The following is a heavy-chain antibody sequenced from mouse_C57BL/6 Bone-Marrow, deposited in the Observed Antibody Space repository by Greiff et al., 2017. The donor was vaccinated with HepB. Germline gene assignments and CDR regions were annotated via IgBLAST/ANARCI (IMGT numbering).Heavy chain of an antibody. D-gene: IGHD1-1*01. V-gene: IGHV5-4*01. CDR1: GFTFSSYA. CDR2: LSDGGSYT. Sequence: EVKLMESGGGLVKPGGSLKLSCAASGFTFSSYALSWVRQTPDKRLEWVATLSDGGSYTYYPHNVKGRFTISRDNAKNNLYLQMSHLKSEDTAMYYCARDQDLLLRYYAMDYWGQGTSVTVSS. J-gene: IGHJ4*01. CDR3: ARDQDLLLRYYAMDY.